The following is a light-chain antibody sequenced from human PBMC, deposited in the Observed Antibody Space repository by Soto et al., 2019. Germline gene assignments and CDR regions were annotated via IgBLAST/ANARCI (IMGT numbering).Light chain of an antibody. V-gene: IGLV2-14*01. CDR2: EVS. CDR1: SSDVGGFNF. CDR3: GSHSSAATLPYV. J-gene: IGLJ1*01. Sequence: QSALTQPASVSGSPGQSITISCTGTSSDVGGFNFVSWFQHHPDKAPKLVIYEVSHRPSGVSNRFSGSKSANTASLTISGLQADDEAVYFCGSHSSAATLPYVFGSGTKLTVL.